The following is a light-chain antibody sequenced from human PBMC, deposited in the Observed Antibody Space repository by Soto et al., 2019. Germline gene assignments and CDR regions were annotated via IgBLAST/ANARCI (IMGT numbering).Light chain of an antibody. CDR2: GAS. Sequence: VMTQSPSTLSGSPVERSTLSFRASQRVSNDFAWYQQKPDQAPRLLIYGASTRATGVPARFSGSGSGTEFTLTISSLEPEDFAVYYCHQRKSWPRTFGQGTMADIK. CDR1: QRVSND. V-gene: IGKV3-15*01. J-gene: IGKJ1*01. CDR3: HQRKSWPRT.